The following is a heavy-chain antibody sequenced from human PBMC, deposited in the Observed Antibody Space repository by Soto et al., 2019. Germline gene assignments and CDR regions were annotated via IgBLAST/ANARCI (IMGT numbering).Heavy chain of an antibody. V-gene: IGHV3-33*01. CDR2: IWYDGSNK. D-gene: IGHD3-10*01. CDR1: GFTFSSYG. J-gene: IGHJ3*02. CDR3: ARDSSGSGSYYNGPPSDAFDI. Sequence: GGSLRLSCAASGFTFSSYGMHWVRQAPGKGLEWVSVIWYDGSNKYYADSVKGRFTISRDNSKNTLYLQMNTLRAEDTAVYYCARDSSGSGSYYNGPPSDAFDIWGQGTMVTVSS.